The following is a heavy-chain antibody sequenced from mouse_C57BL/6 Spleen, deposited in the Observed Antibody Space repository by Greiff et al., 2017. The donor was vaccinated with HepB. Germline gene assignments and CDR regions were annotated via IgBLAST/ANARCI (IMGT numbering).Heavy chain of an antibody. CDR1: GYTFTDYY. CDR2: INPYNGGT. V-gene: IGHV1-19*01. CDR3: ARSRDYYAMDY. D-gene: IGHD1-1*01. J-gene: IGHJ4*01. Sequence: EVQLQQSGPVLVKPGASVKMSCKASGYTFTDYYMNWVKQSHGKSLEWIGVINPYNGGTSYNQKFKGKATLTVDKSSSTAYMELNRLTSEDSAVYYCARSRDYYAMDYWGQGTSVTVSS.